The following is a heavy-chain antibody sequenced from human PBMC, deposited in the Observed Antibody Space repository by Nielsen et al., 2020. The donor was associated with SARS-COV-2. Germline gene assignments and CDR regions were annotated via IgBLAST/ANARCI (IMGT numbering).Heavy chain of an antibody. Sequence: SLKISCAASGFTFDDYAMHWVRQGPGKGLEWVSGINWNSGTIGYADSVKGRFTISRDNAKNSLYLQMNSLRVEDTALYYCVKDISYYYYYGMDVWGQGTTVTVSS. CDR2: INWNSGTI. CDR3: VKDISYYYYYGMDV. CDR1: GFTFDDYA. V-gene: IGHV3-9*01. J-gene: IGHJ6*02.